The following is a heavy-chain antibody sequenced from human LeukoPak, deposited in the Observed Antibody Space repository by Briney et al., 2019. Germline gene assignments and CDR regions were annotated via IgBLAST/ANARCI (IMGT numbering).Heavy chain of an antibody. V-gene: IGHV1-46*01. CDR3: ARGFTQYSSSWYGFPGWFDP. CDR1: GYTFTSYY. D-gene: IGHD6-13*01. J-gene: IGHJ5*02. Sequence: GASVKVSCKASGYTFTSYYMHWVRQAPGQGLEWMGLINPSGGSTSYAQKFQGRVTMTRDTSTSTVYMELSSLRSEDTAVYYCARGFTQYSSSWYGFPGWFDPWGQGTLVTVSS. CDR2: INPSGGST.